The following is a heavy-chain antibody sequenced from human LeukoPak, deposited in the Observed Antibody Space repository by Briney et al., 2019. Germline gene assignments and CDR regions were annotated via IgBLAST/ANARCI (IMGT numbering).Heavy chain of an antibody. Sequence: SETLSLTCTVSGYSISTSYYWGWIRQPPGKGLEWIGDIYHTGSTTHNPSLKSRVTISVDTSKKQFSLRLSSVTAADTAVYYCARVGYATQRRVLSAVTIPTASAFDVWGQGTLAAVSS. CDR1: GYSISTSYY. CDR3: ARVGYATQRRVLSAVTIPTASAFDV. CDR2: IYHTGST. J-gene: IGHJ3*01. V-gene: IGHV4-38-2*02. D-gene: IGHD4-17*01.